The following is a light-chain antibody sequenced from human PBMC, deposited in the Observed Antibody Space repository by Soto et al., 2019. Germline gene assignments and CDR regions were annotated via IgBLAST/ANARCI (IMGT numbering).Light chain of an antibody. CDR1: QSVAKNY. V-gene: IGKV3-20*01. J-gene: IGKJ1*01. Sequence: EIVLPQSPGTLSLSPGERATLSCRASQSVAKNYLAWYQQEPGQAPRLLIYGPSSRATGIPDRFSGSGSGTDFTLTISRLEPEDFAVYYCHQYASSPQTFGQGTKVEIK. CDR3: HQYASSPQT. CDR2: GPS.